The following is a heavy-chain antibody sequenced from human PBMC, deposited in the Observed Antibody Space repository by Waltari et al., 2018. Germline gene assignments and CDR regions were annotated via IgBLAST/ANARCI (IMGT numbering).Heavy chain of an antibody. V-gene: IGHV4-59*01. J-gene: IGHJ4*02. CDR2: IYYRCRT. CDR3: ARSPKAGYSSGWYDY. Sequence: QVQLQESGPGLVKPSETLSLTSTVSGGSISSYYWSWIRQPPGKGLEWIGYIYYRCRTNYNPSPKSRVTISVDTSKNQSSLKLSSVTAADTAVYYCARSPKAGYSSGWYDYWGQGTLVTVSS. D-gene: IGHD6-19*01. CDR1: GGSISSYY.